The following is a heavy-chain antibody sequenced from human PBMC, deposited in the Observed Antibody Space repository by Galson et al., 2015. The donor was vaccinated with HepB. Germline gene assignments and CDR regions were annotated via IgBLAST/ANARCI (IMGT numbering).Heavy chain of an antibody. D-gene: IGHD6-13*01. CDR3: GRSSWLPHDYYYYYMDV. V-gene: IGHV1-8*01. Sequence: SVKVSCKASGYTFTSYDINWVRQATGQGLEWMGWMNPNSGNTGYAQKFQGRVTMTRNTSMSTAYMELSSLRSEDTAVYYCGRSSWLPHDYYYYYMDVWGKGTTVTVSS. CDR1: GYTFTSYD. J-gene: IGHJ6*03. CDR2: MNPNSGNT.